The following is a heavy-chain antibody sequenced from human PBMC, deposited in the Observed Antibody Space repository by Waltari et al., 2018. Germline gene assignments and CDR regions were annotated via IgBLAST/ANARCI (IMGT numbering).Heavy chain of an antibody. Sequence: QVQLQESGPGLVQSSETLSLTCTFSGYSISSGYYWGWIRQPPGKGLEWIGSIYHSGTTYYNPSLKSRVTISIDASKNQFSLKLSSVTAADTAMYYCAGDYGNQINYFDFWGQGTLVTVSS. D-gene: IGHD4-4*01. V-gene: IGHV4-38-2*02. CDR1: GYSISSGYY. J-gene: IGHJ4*02. CDR2: IYHSGTT. CDR3: AGDYGNQINYFDF.